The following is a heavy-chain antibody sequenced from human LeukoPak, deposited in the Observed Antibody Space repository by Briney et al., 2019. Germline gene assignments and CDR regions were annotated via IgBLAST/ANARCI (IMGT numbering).Heavy chain of an antibody. CDR3: ARNNWYFDL. CDR2: LSGSGDST. CDR1: GFTFSSYA. J-gene: IGHJ2*01. V-gene: IGHV3-23*01. Sequence: GGSLRLSCAASGFTFSSYAMTWVRQAPGKGLEWVSALSGSGDSTYYADSVKGRFTISRDNAKNSLYLQMNSLRAEDTAVYYCARNNWYFDLWGRGTLVTVSS.